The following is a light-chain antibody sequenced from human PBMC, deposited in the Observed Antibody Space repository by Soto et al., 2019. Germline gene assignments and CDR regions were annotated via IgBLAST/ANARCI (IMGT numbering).Light chain of an antibody. J-gene: IGKJ2*01. V-gene: IGKV3-15*01. CDR1: QSVSSN. CDR3: QQYNSWPSYT. CDR2: GAS. Sequence: EIVMTQSPATLSVSPGERATLSCRASQSVSSNLAWYQQKPGQAPRLLIYGASTRATGIPARFSGSRSGTEFSITISSLQSEDFAVYYCQQYNSWPSYTFGQGTKLEIK.